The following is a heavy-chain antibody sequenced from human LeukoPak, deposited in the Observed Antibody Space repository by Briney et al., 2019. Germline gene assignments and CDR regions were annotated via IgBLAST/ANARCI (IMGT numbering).Heavy chain of an antibody. Sequence: SETLSLTCTVSGGSISSHYWSWIRQPPGKGLEWIGYIYYSGSTNYNPPLKNRVTISIDTSKNQFSLKLSSVTAADTAVYYCARGHRIAAGYYYFDYWGQGTLVTVSS. CDR1: GGSISSHY. V-gene: IGHV4-59*11. J-gene: IGHJ4*02. CDR2: IYYSGST. D-gene: IGHD6-25*01. CDR3: ARGHRIAAGYYYFDY.